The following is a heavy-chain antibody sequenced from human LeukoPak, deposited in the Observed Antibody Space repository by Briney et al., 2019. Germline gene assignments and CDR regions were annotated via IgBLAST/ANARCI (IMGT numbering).Heavy chain of an antibody. CDR1: GFTFSSYW. V-gene: IGHV3-74*01. CDR3: TTSKAIYVFDI. CDR2: INRDGSVT. Sequence: GGSLRLSCAASGFTFSSYWIHWVRQVPGKGLVWVSRINRDGSVTAYADSVKGRFTISRDNAKNTLYPQMNSLRAEDSALYYCTTSKAIYVFDIWGQGTMVTVSS. D-gene: IGHD3-9*01. J-gene: IGHJ3*02.